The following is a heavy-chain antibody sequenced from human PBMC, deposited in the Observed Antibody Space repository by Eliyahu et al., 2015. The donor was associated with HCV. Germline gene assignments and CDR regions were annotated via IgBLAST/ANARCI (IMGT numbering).Heavy chain of an antibody. V-gene: IGHV1-2*02. CDR3: ARGTSQHLAPTDY. CDR1: GYTFSGYY. J-gene: IGHJ4*02. CDR2: IDPNSGGT. D-gene: IGHD6-13*01. Sequence: QVQLVQSGAEVKKPGASVKVSCKASGYTFSGYYMQWVRQAPDQGLEWMGWIDPNSGGTVYAQKFQGRVTMTSDTSISTAYMELSSLRSDDTAVYYCARGTSQHLAPTDYWGQGTLVTVSS.